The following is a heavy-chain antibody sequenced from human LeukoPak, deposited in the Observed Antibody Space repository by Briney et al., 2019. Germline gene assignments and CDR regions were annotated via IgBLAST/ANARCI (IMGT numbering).Heavy chain of an antibody. CDR2: ISSSSSYI. CDR1: GGSISSYY. J-gene: IGHJ3*02. V-gene: IGHV3-21*01. D-gene: IGHD2-15*01. CDR3: ARDCSGGSCVPPYPFDI. Sequence: ETLSLTCTVSGGSISSYYWSWIRQPPGKGLEWVSSISSSSSYIYYADSVKGRFTISRDNAKNSLYLQMNSLRAEDTAVYYCARDCSGGSCVPPYPFDIWGQGTMVTVSS.